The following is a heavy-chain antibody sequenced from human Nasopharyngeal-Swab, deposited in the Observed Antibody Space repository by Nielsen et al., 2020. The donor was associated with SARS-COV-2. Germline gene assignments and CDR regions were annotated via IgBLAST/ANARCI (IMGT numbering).Heavy chain of an antibody. CDR1: GGSISSYY. V-gene: IGHV4-59*01. J-gene: IGHJ4*02. D-gene: IGHD3-16*02. Sequence: SETLSLTCTVSGGSISSYYWSWIRQPPGKGLEWIGYIYYSGSTNYNPALKSRVTISVDTSKNQFSLKLSSVTAADTAVYYCARVPRLGELSAYFYYWGQGTLVTVSS. CDR3: ARVPRLGELSAYFYY. CDR2: IYYSGST.